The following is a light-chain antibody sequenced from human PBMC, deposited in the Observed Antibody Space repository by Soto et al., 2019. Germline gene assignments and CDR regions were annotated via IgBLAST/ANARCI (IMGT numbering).Light chain of an antibody. CDR2: AAS. CDR3: QQYGSSPLT. V-gene: IGKV3-20*01. CDR1: QSISSNY. J-gene: IGKJ4*01. Sequence: EIVLTQSPGTLSLSPGERATLSCRASQSISSNYLAWYHQKPGQAPRLLIHAASRRAYGIPDRLSGSGSGTDVALSISRLEPQDFAVYYCQQYGSSPLTFGGGTKVEIE.